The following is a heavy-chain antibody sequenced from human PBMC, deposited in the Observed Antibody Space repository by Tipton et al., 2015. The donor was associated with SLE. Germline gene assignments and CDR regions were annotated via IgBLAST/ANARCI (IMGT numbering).Heavy chain of an antibody. CDR1: GGSIRSSNYY. CDR3: ARGYLGWFDP. D-gene: IGHD3-9*01. J-gene: IGHJ5*02. V-gene: IGHV4-39*07. Sequence: TLSLTCTVSGGSIRSSNYYWGWIRQPPGKGLEWIGSVYYSGYTFYNPSLKSRVTISGDTSKNQFSLKLSSVTAADTAVYYCARGYLGWFDPWGQGTLVTVSS. CDR2: VYYSGYT.